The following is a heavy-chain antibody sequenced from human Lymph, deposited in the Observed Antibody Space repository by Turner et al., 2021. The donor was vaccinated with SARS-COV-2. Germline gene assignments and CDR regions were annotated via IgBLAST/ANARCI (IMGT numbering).Heavy chain of an antibody. CDR3: AKDRFTLSGGWEDY. J-gene: IGHJ4*02. CDR1: GFTFSSYA. CDR2: ISGSGGTT. D-gene: IGHD2-15*01. V-gene: IGHV3-23*01. Sequence: EVQLLESGGGLVQPGGSLRLSCAASGFTFSSYAMSWVRQAPGKGLEWVSGISGSGGTTHYADSVKGRFTISRDNSKNTLYLQMNSLRAEDTAVYYCAKDRFTLSGGWEDYWGQGTLVTVSS.